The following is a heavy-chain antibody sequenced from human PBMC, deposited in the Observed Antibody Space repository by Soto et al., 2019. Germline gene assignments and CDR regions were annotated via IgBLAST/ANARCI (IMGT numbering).Heavy chain of an antibody. CDR3: ARGSSPVDFDY. CDR1: GYTFSNYG. V-gene: IGHV1-18*01. CDR2: INAYNGKT. Sequence: ASVTGSCKASGYTFSNYGINWVRQAPGQGLEWMGWINAYNGKTNFAQRLQGRVTLTTDTSTSTAYMELMSLRSDDTAVYYCARGSSPVDFDYWGQGTLVTVSS. D-gene: IGHD6-13*01. J-gene: IGHJ4*02.